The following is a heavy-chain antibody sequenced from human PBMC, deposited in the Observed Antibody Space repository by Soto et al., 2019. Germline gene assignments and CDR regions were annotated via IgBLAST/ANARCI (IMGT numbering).Heavy chain of an antibody. Sequence: QVQLVQSGAEEKKPGASVKVSCKASGYTFTSYAMHWVRQAPGQRLEWMGWINAGNGNTKYSQKFQGRVTITRDTSASTADMELSSLRSEDTAVYYCARDIAVGGWFDPWGQGTLVTVSS. CDR1: GYTFTSYA. CDR2: INAGNGNT. J-gene: IGHJ5*02. D-gene: IGHD6-19*01. V-gene: IGHV1-3*05. CDR3: ARDIAVGGWFDP.